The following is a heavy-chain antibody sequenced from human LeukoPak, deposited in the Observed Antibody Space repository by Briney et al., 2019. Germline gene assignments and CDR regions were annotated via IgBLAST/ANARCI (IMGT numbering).Heavy chain of an antibody. CDR1: GGSISSSNYS. CDR2: ISHGGNT. V-gene: IGHV4-39*01. D-gene: IGHD4-23*01. Sequence: SETLSLTCTVSGGSISSSNYSWGWIRQPPGKGLEWIGKISHGGNTYYNPSLKSRVIMSVDTPGNQFSLKLSSVTAADTAVYYCAGVTPALDAFDIWGQGTMVTVSS. CDR3: AGVTPALDAFDI. J-gene: IGHJ3*02.